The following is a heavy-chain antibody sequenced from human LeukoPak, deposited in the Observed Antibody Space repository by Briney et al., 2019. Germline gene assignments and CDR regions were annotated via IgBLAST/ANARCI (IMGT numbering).Heavy chain of an antibody. CDR3: AVVVRGVIRFDY. CDR2: MNPNSGNT. CDR1: GYTFTSYD. D-gene: IGHD3-10*01. Sequence: SVTVSCKASGYTFTSYDINWLRQATGQGLEWMGWMNPNSGNTGYAQKFQGRVTMTRNTSISTAYMELSSLRSEDTAVYYCAVVVRGVIRFDYWGQGTLVTVSS. V-gene: IGHV1-8*01. J-gene: IGHJ4*02.